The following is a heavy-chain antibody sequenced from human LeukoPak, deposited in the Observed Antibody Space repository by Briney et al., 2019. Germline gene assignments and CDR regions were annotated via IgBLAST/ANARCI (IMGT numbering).Heavy chain of an antibody. CDR1: GLSFSNYA. Sequence: GGSLRLFCAASGLSFSNYAMNWVRQAPGKGLEWVSSISGSAEATHYADVVKGRATISRDNSKHIVYLQLDSLRAEDTSVYFCAKGGQNFDFWRFDYWGQGTLVTVSS. D-gene: IGHD3-3*01. CDR2: ISGSAEAT. V-gene: IGHV3-23*01. CDR3: AKGGQNFDFWRFDY. J-gene: IGHJ4*02.